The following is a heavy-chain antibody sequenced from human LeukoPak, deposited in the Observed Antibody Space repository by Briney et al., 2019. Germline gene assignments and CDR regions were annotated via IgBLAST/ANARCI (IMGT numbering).Heavy chain of an antibody. V-gene: IGHV4-59*08. CDR1: GGSISSYY. CDR2: IYYSGST. CDR3: ARADTGGYYVMDV. J-gene: IGHJ6*02. D-gene: IGHD2-8*02. Sequence: SETLSLTCTVSGGSISSYYWSWIRQPPGKGLEWIGYIYYSGSTNYNPSLKSRVTISVDTSKNQFSLKLSSVTAADTAVYYCARADTGGYYVMDVWGQGTTVTVSS.